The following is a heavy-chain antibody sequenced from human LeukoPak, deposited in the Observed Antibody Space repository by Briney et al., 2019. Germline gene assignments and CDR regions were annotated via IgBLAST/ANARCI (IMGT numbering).Heavy chain of an antibody. D-gene: IGHD1-26*01. J-gene: IGHJ6*02. V-gene: IGHV3-43*02. CDR3: AKELVGATGDYYYGMDV. CDR1: GFTFDDYS. CDR2: ISGGGGST. Sequence: GESLRLSCAASGFTFDDYSMHWVRQAPGKGLEWVCLISGGGGSTYYADSVKGRFTISRDNSKNSLYLQRNSLRTEDTALYYCAKELVGATGDYYYGMDVWGQGTTVTVSS.